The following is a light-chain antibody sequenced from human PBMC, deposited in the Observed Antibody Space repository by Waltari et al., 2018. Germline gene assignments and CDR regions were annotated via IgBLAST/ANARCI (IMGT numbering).Light chain of an antibody. CDR3: QQSSNWPYS. Sequence: ETVLTQSPATLSLSPGQRVTLSCRASQSVSSGLAWYQQRPGQAPRLLIYGASSRATDIPDMFSGSGFGTDFTLTIKSLEPEDVAVYYCQQSSNWPYSFGQGTKVEIK. J-gene: IGKJ2*03. CDR1: QSVSSG. V-gene: IGKV3D-20*02. CDR2: GAS.